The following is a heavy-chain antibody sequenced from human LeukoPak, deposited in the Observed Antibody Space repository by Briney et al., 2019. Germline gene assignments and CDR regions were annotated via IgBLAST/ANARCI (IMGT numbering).Heavy chain of an antibody. CDR1: GYSISSDCY. CDR3: ARNATYPFDS. V-gene: IGHV4-38-2*01. CDR2: IYHSGST. Sequence: PSETLSLTCAVSGYSISSDCYWGRIRQPPGKGLEWIGSIYHSGSTSYNPSLKNRVTISVDTSKNQFSLKLTSVTAADSAVYYCARNATYPFDSWGQGTLVTVSS. J-gene: IGHJ4*02.